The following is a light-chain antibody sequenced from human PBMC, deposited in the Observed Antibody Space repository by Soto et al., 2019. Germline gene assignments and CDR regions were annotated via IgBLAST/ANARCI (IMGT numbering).Light chain of an antibody. Sequence: EIVLTQSPGTLSLSPRERATLSCRASQSLSSSYLAWYQQKSGQAPRLLIYGSFSRATGIPDRFSGSGSGTDFTLTISRLEPEDFAVYYCQQYGSLITFGQGTRLEIK. CDR1: QSLSSSY. J-gene: IGKJ5*01. CDR3: QQYGSLIT. CDR2: GSF. V-gene: IGKV3-20*01.